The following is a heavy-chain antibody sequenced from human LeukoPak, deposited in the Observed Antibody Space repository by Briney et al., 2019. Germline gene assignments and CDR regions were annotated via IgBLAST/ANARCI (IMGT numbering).Heavy chain of an antibody. CDR2: IYYSGST. CDR1: GGSLSSGGYY. D-gene: IGHD2-15*01. J-gene: IGHJ3*02. Sequence: PSETLSLTCTVSGGSLSSGGYYWSWIRQHPGKGLEWIGYIYYSGSTYYNPSLKSRVTISVDTSKNQFSLKLSSVTAADTAVYYCARDECSGGSCIDAFDIWGQGTMVTVSS. V-gene: IGHV4-31*03. CDR3: ARDECSGGSCIDAFDI.